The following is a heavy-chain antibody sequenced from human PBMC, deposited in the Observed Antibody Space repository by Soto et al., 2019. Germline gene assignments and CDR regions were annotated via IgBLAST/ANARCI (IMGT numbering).Heavy chain of an antibody. Sequence: QVQLVQSGAEVKKPGASVKVSCKASGYTFTSYAMHWVRQAPGQRLEWMGWINAGNGHTKYSQKLQGRVTITRDTSASTACMELTSLRSEDTAVYYCARSSGFYYVDYWGQGTLVTVSS. CDR2: INAGNGHT. CDR3: ARSSGFYYVDY. CDR1: GYTFTSYA. D-gene: IGHD3-22*01. J-gene: IGHJ4*02. V-gene: IGHV1-3*01.